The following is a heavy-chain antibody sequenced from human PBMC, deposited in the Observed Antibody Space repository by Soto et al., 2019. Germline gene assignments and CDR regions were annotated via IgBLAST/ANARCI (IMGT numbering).Heavy chain of an antibody. V-gene: IGHV3-23*01. Sequence: GSLRLSCAASGFTFSSYDMSGVRQAPGKGLEWVSAISGSGGSTYYADSVKGRFTTSRDNSKNTLYLQMNSLRAEDTAVYYCSKGICNYDLPGGMDVWGQGTTVTVSS. CDR2: ISGSGGST. D-gene: IGHD1-7*01. CDR1: GFTFSSYD. CDR3: SKGICNYDLPGGMDV. J-gene: IGHJ6*02.